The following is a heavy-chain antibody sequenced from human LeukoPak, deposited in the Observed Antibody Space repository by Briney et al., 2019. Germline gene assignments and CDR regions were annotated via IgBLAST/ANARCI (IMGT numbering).Heavy chain of an antibody. V-gene: IGHV1-18*01. D-gene: IGHD3-10*01. Sequence: ASVKVSCKASGYTFTSYDINWVRQATGQGLEWMGWISAYNGNTNYAQKLQGRVTMTTDTSTSTAYMELRSLRSDDTAVYYCARLVVRGVILYYYYGMDVWGQGTTVTVSS. CDR2: ISAYNGNT. CDR1: GYTFTSYD. CDR3: ARLVVRGVILYYYYGMDV. J-gene: IGHJ6*02.